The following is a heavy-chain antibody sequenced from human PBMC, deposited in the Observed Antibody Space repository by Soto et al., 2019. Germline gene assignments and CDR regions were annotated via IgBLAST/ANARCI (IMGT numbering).Heavy chain of an antibody. Sequence: VGSLRLSCAASGFTFSSYAMHWVRQAPVKVLEWVAVISYDGSNKYYADSVKGRFTISRDNSKNTLYLQMNSLRAEDTAVYYCARVLEWSFYYYYYGMDVWGQGTTVTVSS. D-gene: IGHD3-3*01. V-gene: IGHV3-30-3*01. CDR1: GFTFSSYA. J-gene: IGHJ6*02. CDR2: ISYDGSNK. CDR3: ARVLEWSFYYYYYGMDV.